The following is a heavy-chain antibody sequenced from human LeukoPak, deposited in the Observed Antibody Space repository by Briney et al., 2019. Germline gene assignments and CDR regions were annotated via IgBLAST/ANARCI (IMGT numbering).Heavy chain of an antibody. CDR3: ARVPARRVVTTPTYFDY. CDR2: ISYSGST. D-gene: IGHD2-21*02. V-gene: IGHV4-59*01. Sequence: TSETLSLTCTASGDSISSYYWTWIRQPPGKGLEWIGYISYSGSTSYNPSLKSRVTISADTSKNQLSLRLTSVTAADTAVYYCARVPARRVVTTPTYFDYWGQGTLVTVSS. J-gene: IGHJ4*02. CDR1: GDSISSYY.